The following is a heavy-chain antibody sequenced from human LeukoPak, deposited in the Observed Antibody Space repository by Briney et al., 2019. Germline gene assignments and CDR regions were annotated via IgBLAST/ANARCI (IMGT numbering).Heavy chain of an antibody. Sequence: GESLKISCQGSGYSFTSYWIGWVRQMPGKGLEWMGIIYPGDSDTRYSPSFQGQVTISADKSISTAYLQWSSLKASDTAMYYCASESIAAAGNDAFDIWGQGTMVTVSS. D-gene: IGHD6-13*01. CDR2: IYPGDSDT. CDR3: ASESIAAAGNDAFDI. V-gene: IGHV5-51*01. CDR1: GYSFTSYW. J-gene: IGHJ3*02.